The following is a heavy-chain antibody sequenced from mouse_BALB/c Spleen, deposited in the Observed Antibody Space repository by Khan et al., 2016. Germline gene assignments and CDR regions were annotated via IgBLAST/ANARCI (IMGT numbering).Heavy chain of an antibody. CDR2: ISSGSSAI. J-gene: IGHJ2*01. Sequence: EVELVESGGGLVQPGGSRKLSCAASGFTFSSFGMHWARQAPEKGLEWVAFISSGSSAIYYADTVKGRFTISRDNPKNTLFLQMTSLRSEDTAMYYCGRGVYGGQGTTLTVSS. CDR3: GRGVY. V-gene: IGHV5-17*02. CDR1: GFTFSSFG.